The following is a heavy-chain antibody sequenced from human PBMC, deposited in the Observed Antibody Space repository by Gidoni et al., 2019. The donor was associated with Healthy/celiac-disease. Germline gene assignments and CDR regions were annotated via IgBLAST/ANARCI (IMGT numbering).Heavy chain of an antibody. Sequence: QVTLKESGPVLVKPTETLTLTCTVSGFSLSNDRMGVSWIRQPPGKALEWLAHIFSNDEKSYNTSLKSRLTISKDTSKSQVVLTMTNIDPVDTATYYCARTFYYYDSSGYSTPFDYWGQGTLVTVSS. J-gene: IGHJ4*02. V-gene: IGHV2-26*01. CDR1: GFSLSNDRMG. CDR2: IFSNDEK. D-gene: IGHD3-22*01. CDR3: ARTFYYYDSSGYSTPFDY.